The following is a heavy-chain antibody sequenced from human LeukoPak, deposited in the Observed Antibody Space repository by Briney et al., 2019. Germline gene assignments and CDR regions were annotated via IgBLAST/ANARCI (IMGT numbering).Heavy chain of an antibody. CDR1: RGSISINH. Sequence: PSETLSLTCTVSRGSISINHWSRIRQPPGKGLEWIGYIYDSGSTKYNPSLKSRVTMSVATCKNQFSLRVTSVTAADTAVYYCARHVPGPYHFDYWGRGTLVTVSS. CDR2: IYDSGST. D-gene: IGHD1-14*01. CDR3: ARHVPGPYHFDY. J-gene: IGHJ4*02. V-gene: IGHV4-59*08.